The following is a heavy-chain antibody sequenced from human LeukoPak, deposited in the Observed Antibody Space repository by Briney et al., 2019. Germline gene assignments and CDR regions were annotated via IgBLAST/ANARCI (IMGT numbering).Heavy chain of an antibody. V-gene: IGHV3-48*03. J-gene: IGHJ4*02. CDR1: GFTFSTYE. CDR3: AREGQWLIRPGGCDY. D-gene: IGHD6-19*01. CDR2: ISSSGSGM. Sequence: PGGSLRLSCATSGFTFSTYEMNWVRQAPGKGLEWVSYISSSGSGMYYADSVMGRFTISRDNAKNSLYLQMNSLRAEDTAVYYCAREGQWLIRPGGCDYWGQGTLVTVSS.